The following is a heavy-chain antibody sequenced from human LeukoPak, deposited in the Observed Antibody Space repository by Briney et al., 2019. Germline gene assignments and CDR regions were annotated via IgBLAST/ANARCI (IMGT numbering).Heavy chain of an antibody. V-gene: IGHV4-34*01. CDR1: GGSFSGYY. J-gene: IGHJ4*02. D-gene: IGHD4-17*01. CDR2: INHSGST. Sequence: PSETLSLTCAVYGGSFSGYYWSWIRQPPGKGLEWIGEINHSGSTNYNPSLKSRVTISVDTSKNQFSLKLSSVTAADTAVYYCARASTYGEVDYWGQGTLVTVSS. CDR3: ARASTYGEVDY.